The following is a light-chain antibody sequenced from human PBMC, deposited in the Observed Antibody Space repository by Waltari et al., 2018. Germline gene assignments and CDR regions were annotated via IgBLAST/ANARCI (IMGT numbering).Light chain of an antibody. CDR3: QQLSIYPYT. J-gene: IGKJ2*01. Sequence: IQLTQSPSSLSASVVDRVTITCRARQGISSNLAWYQQKPGKAPELLIFAASTLQSGVPSRFSGSGSGTDFTLTISSLQPEDFATYYCQQLSIYPYTFGQGTKLEIE. V-gene: IGKV1-9*01. CDR1: QGISSN. CDR2: AAS.